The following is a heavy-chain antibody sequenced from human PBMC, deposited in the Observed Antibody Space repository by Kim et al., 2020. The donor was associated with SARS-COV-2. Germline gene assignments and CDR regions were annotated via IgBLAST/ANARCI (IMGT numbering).Heavy chain of an antibody. J-gene: IGHJ6*02. CDR3: ARGLSRHDSSGWYGPGPYYYYYGMDV. V-gene: IGHV1-2*06. Sequence: ASVKVSCKASGYTFTGYYMHWVRQAPGQGLEWMGRINPNSGGTNYAQKFQGRVTMTRDTSISTAYMELSRLRSDDTAVYYCARGLSRHDSSGWYGPGPYYYYYGMDVWGQGTTVTVSS. CDR1: GYTFTGYY. D-gene: IGHD6-19*01. CDR2: INPNSGGT.